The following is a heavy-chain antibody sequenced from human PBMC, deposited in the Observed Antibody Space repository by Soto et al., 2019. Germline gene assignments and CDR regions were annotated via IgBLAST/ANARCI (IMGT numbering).Heavy chain of an antibody. Sequence: QMQLVESGGGVVQPGRSLRLSCAASGFTFSNYGMHWVRQAPGKGLEWVAIIWYDGSNKYYADSVKDRFTISRDNSKNTVSLQMNSLRAEDTAIYYCAAGDPLNYRGQGPLVTVSS. CDR1: GFTFSNYG. CDR3: AAGDPLNY. CDR2: IWYDGSNK. J-gene: IGHJ4*02. D-gene: IGHD3-10*01. V-gene: IGHV3-33*01.